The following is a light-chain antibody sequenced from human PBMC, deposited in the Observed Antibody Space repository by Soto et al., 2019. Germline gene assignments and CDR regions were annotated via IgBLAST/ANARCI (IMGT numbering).Light chain of an antibody. J-gene: IGLJ1*01. Sequence: VLTQPPSASGTPGQRVTISCSGSSSNIGSNYLYWYQQLPGAAPTLVMYGNDQRPSGVPDRFSGSRSGTSASLAIIGLRSEDEADYYCATWDDSLSGYVFGTGTKVTVL. CDR1: SSNIGSNY. V-gene: IGLV1-47*01. CDR3: ATWDDSLSGYV. CDR2: GND.